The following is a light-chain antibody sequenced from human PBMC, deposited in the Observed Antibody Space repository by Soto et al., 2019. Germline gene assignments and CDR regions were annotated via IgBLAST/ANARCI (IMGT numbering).Light chain of an antibody. Sequence: QSVLTQPASVSGSPGQSVTISCTGTSSDVGGYNYVSWYQQHPGKAPKLLIYDVSHRPSVVSSRFSGSKSGNTASLAISGLQAEDEADYFCSSYTSTNTLVIFGGGTK. CDR2: DVS. CDR1: SSDVGGYNY. V-gene: IGLV2-14*03. CDR3: SSYTSTNTLVI. J-gene: IGLJ2*01.